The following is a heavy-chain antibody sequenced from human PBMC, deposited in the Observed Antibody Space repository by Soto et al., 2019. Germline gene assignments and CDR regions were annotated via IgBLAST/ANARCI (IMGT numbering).Heavy chain of an antibody. CDR1: GYTFTAYY. CDR3: VRESFATYYYYGMDV. CDR2: INPSGGST. D-gene: IGHD3-3*01. J-gene: IGHJ6*02. Sequence: ASVKVSCKASGYTFTAYYMHWVRQAPGQGLEWMGIINPSGGSTSYAQKFQGRVSMTGDTSTSTFYMELSSLEFEDTALYYCVRESFATYYYYGMDVWGQGTTVTVSS. V-gene: IGHV1-46*01.